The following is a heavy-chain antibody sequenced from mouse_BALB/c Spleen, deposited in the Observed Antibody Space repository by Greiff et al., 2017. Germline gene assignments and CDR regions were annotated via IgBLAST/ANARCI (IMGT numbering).Heavy chain of an antibody. Sequence: VQLQQSGPGLVAPSQSLSITCTVSGFSLTSYDISWIRQPPGKGLEWLGVIWTGGGTNYNSAFMSRLSISKDNSKSQVFLKMNSLQTDDTAIYYCVRDGGKTGYYFDYWGQGTTLTVSS. J-gene: IGHJ2*01. CDR3: VRDGGKTGYYFDY. CDR1: GFSLTSYD. V-gene: IGHV2-9-2*01. D-gene: IGHD4-1*01. CDR2: IWTGGGT.